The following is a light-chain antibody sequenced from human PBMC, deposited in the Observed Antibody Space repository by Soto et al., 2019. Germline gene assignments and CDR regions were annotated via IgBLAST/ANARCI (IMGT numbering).Light chain of an antibody. Sequence: QSALTQPPSASGSPGQSVTISCTGTSRDVGAYRYVSWYQQHPGKAPKLMIYEVSKRPSGVPDRFSGSKSGNTASLTVSGLQAEDEADYYCSSYAGSSLVFSGGTKLTVL. CDR1: SRDVGAYRY. CDR2: EVS. V-gene: IGLV2-8*01. J-gene: IGLJ2*01. CDR3: SSYAGSSLV.